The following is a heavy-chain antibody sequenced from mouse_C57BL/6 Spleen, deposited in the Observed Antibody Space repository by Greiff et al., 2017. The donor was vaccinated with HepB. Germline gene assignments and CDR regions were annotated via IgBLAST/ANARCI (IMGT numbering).Heavy chain of an antibody. V-gene: IGHV1-15*01. CDR3: TSSGLRRGAWFAY. CDR2: IDPETGGT. CDR1: GYTFTDYE. J-gene: IGHJ3*01. Sequence: QVQLKESGAELVRPGASVTLSCKASGYTFTDYEMHWVKQTPVHGLEWIGAIDPETGGTAYNQKFKGKAILTADKSSSTAYMELRSLTSEDSAVYYCTSSGLRRGAWFAYWGQGTLVTVSA. D-gene: IGHD2-4*01.